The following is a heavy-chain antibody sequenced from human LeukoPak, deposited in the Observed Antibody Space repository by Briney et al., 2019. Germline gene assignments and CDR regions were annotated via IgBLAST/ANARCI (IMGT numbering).Heavy chain of an antibody. CDR1: GGSISSSSYY. CDR2: IYYSGST. V-gene: IGHV4-39*01. CDR3: ARWVVAADQRGFDY. D-gene: IGHD2-2*01. J-gene: IGHJ4*02. Sequence: SETLSLTCTVSGGSISSSSYYWGWIRQPPGKGLEWIGSIYYSGSTYYNPSLKSRVTISVDTSKNQFSLKLSSVTAADTAVYYCARWVVAADQRGFDYWGQGTLVTVSS.